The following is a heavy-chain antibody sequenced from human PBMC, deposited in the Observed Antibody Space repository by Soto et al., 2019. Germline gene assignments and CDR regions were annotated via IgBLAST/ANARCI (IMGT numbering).Heavy chain of an antibody. CDR1: GETFSSYA. D-gene: IGHD3-10*01. V-gene: IGHV3-23*01. CDR3: AKESLNEYYYGPQGH. J-gene: IGHJ4*02. Sequence: HPGGSMRLSCAASGETFSSYAMSWVRQAPGKGLEWVSAISGSGGSTYYADSVKGRFTISRDNSKNTLYLQMNSLRAEDTAVYYCAKESLNEYYYGPQGHWGQGTLVTVSS. CDR2: ISGSGGST.